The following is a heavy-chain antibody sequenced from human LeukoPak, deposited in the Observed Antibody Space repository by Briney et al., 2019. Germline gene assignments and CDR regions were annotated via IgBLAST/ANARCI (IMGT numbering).Heavy chain of an antibody. Sequence: ASVKVSCKASGYTFTSYYMHWVRQAPGQGLEWMGIINPSGGSASYAQKFQGRVTMTEDTSTDTAYMELSSLRSEDTAVYYCAALGPVVPAALVDYWGQGTLVTVSS. V-gene: IGHV1-46*01. CDR1: GYTFTSYY. J-gene: IGHJ4*02. CDR2: INPSGGSA. D-gene: IGHD2-2*01. CDR3: AALGPVVPAALVDY.